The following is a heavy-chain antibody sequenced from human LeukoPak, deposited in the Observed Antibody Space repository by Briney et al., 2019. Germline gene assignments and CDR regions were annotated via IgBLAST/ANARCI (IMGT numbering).Heavy chain of an antibody. CDR3: ARAPSGISPDHY. D-gene: IGHD1-14*01. J-gene: IGHJ4*02. CDR2: IKPDGSET. CDR1: GFTFSRFW. V-gene: IGHV3-7*01. Sequence: PGGSLRLSCAASGFTFSRFWMTWVRQAPGKGLEWVANIKPDGSETYYLDSVKGRFTISRDNAKNSLYLQMNSLRAEDTAVYYCARAPSGISPDHYWGQGTLVTVSS.